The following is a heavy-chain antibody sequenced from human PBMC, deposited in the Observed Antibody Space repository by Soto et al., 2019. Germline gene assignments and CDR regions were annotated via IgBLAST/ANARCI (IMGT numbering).Heavy chain of an antibody. CDR3: AAVPYYYDSSGYYNIDY. V-gene: IGHV1-58*01. CDR2: IVVGSGNT. J-gene: IGHJ4*02. D-gene: IGHD3-22*01. CDR1: GFTFTSSA. Sequence: SVKVSCKASGFTFTSSAVQWVRQARGQRLEWIGWIVVGSGNTNYAQKFQERVTITRDMSTSTAYMELSSLRSEDTAVYYCAAVPYYYDSSGYYNIDYWGQGTLVTVS.